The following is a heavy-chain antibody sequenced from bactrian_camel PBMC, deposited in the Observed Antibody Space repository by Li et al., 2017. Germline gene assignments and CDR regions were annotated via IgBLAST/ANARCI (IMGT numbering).Heavy chain of an antibody. CDR1: GFTFSDYA. Sequence: VQLVESGGGLVQPGGSLRLSYVVSGFTFSDYALSWVRQVPGKGLELIADITNMASGRTVYADSVKGRFTISKDNSKNTLSLQMDSLKTEDTAMYYCAADLLVGNVIAGRPKYWGQGTQVTVS. CDR2: ITNMASGRT. J-gene: IGHJ4*01. D-gene: IGHD6*01. CDR3: AADLLVGNVIAGRPKY. V-gene: IGHV3S42*01.